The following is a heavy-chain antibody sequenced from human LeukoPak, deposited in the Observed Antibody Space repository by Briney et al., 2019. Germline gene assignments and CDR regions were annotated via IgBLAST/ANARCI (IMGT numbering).Heavy chain of an antibody. CDR2: ISAYNGNT. CDR3: ASKWGRECSGGSCYHAFDI. CDR1: GYTFTSYG. J-gene: IGHJ3*02. Sequence: ASVKVSCKASGYTFTSYGISWVRQAPGQGLEWMGWISAYNGNTNYAQKLQGRVTMTTDTSTSTAYMELSSLRSEDTAVYYCASKWGRECSGGSCYHAFDIWGQGTMVTVSS. D-gene: IGHD2-15*01. V-gene: IGHV1-18*01.